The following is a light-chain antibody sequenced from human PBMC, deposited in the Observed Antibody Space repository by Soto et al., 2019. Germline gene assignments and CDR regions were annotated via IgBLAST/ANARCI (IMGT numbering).Light chain of an antibody. V-gene: IGKV1-12*01. CDR3: QQANSFPLT. Sequence: DIQMTQFPSSVSASVGDRVTITCRASQSISSWLARYQQKPGKAPKLLIYAASSLQSEVPSRFSGSGSGTDFTLTISSLQPEDFATYYCQQANSFPLTFGGGTKVEI. CDR1: QSISSW. CDR2: AAS. J-gene: IGKJ4*01.